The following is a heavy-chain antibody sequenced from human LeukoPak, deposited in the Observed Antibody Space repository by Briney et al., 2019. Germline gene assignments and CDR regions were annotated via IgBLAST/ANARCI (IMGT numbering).Heavy chain of an antibody. CDR2: IYYSGST. V-gene: IGHV4-34*01. CDR1: GGSFSGYY. Sequence: SETLSLTCAVYGGSFSGYYWSWIRQPPGKGLEWIGSIYYSGSTYYNPSLKSRVTISVDTSKNQFSLKLSSVTAADTAVYYCANEGDTAMDYWGQGTLVTVSS. CDR3: ANEGDTAMDY. J-gene: IGHJ4*02. D-gene: IGHD5-18*01.